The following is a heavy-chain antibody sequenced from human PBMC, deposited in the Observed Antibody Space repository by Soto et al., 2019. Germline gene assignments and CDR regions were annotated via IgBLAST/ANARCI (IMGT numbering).Heavy chain of an antibody. V-gene: IGHV3-48*01. CDR3: ARDDSSGYYPFDY. CDR2: ISSSSSTI. D-gene: IGHD3-22*01. CDR1: GFTFSSYS. J-gene: IGHJ4*02. Sequence: PGGSLRLSCAASGFTFSSYSMNWVRQAPGKGLEWVSYISSSSSTIYYADSVKGRFTISRDNAKNSLYLQMNSLRAEDTAVYYCARDDSSGYYPFDYWGQGTLVTVSS.